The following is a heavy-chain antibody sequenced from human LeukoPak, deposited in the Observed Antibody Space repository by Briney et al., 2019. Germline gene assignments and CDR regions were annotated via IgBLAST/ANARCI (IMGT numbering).Heavy chain of an antibody. CDR3: ARENQLPDRWFDP. Sequence: GASVKVSCKASGYTFTSYGISWVRQAPGQGLEWMGWISAYNGNTNYAQKFQGRVTITTDESTSTAYMELSSLRSEDTAVYYCARENQLPDRWFDPWGQGTLVTVSS. V-gene: IGHV1-18*01. CDR1: GYTFTSYG. J-gene: IGHJ5*02. CDR2: ISAYNGNT. D-gene: IGHD2-2*01.